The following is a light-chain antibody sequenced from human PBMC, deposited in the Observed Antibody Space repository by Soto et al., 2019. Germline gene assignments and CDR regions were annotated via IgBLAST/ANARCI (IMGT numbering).Light chain of an antibody. Sequence: QSVLTQPASVSGSPGQSITISCTGTSSDVGGYNYVSWYQQHPGKAPKLMIYDVSNRPSGVSNRFSGSKSGNTASLTISGLPAQDDADDDCSSYTSSSTLLYVFGTGTKLTVL. V-gene: IGLV2-14*01. CDR1: SSDVGGYNY. CDR2: DVS. CDR3: SSYTSSSTLLYV. J-gene: IGLJ1*01.